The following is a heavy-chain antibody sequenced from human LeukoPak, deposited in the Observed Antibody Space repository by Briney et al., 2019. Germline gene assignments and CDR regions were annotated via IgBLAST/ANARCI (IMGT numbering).Heavy chain of an antibody. D-gene: IGHD3-10*01. Sequence: GGSLRLSCAASGFTFSNYAMSWVRQAPGKGLEWVSAISGSGESTYYADSVKGRFTISRDNSKNTLYLQMNTVRADDTAVYYCAKASYGSGSYYTSLADWGQGTLVTVYS. CDR3: AKASYGSGSYYTSLAD. CDR2: ISGSGEST. J-gene: IGHJ4*02. V-gene: IGHV3-23*01. CDR1: GFTFSNYA.